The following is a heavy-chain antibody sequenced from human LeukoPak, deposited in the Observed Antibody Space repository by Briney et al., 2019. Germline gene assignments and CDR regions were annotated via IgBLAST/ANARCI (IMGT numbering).Heavy chain of an antibody. D-gene: IGHD3-9*01. Sequence: SETLSLTCTVSGGSISSYYWSWIRQPPGKGLEWIGYIYYSGSTNYNPSLKSRVTISVDTSKNQFSLKLSSVTAADTAVYYCARAGDILTGYYISRSFDYWGQGTLVTVSS. V-gene: IGHV4-59*01. CDR1: GGSISSYY. CDR2: IYYSGST. J-gene: IGHJ4*02. CDR3: ARAGDILTGYYISRSFDY.